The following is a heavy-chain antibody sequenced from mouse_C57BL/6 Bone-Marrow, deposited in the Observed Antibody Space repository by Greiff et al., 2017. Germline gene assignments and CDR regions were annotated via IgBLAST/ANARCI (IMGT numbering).Heavy chain of an antibody. CDR1: GYAFSSYW. Sequence: VKLMESGAELVKPGASVKISCKASGYAFSSYWMNWVKQRPGKGLEWIGQIYPGDGDTNYNGKFKGKATLTADKSSSTAYMQLSSLTSEDSAVYFCARGYYGSSFYAMDYWGQGTSVTVSS. D-gene: IGHD1-1*01. V-gene: IGHV1-80*01. CDR2: IYPGDGDT. J-gene: IGHJ4*01. CDR3: ARGYYGSSFYAMDY.